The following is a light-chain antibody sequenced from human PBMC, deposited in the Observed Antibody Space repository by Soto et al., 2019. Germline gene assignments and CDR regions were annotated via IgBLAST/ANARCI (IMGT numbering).Light chain of an antibody. J-gene: IGLJ1*01. V-gene: IGLV2-8*01. CDR1: SNAVGASNY. Sequence: QFLLHQPPCGLGSPSEPVTFPRPRSSNAVGASNYVSWYQQHPGKAPKLIIYEVTKRPSGVPDRFSGSKSGNTASLTVSGLQADDEADYFCGSDAGSDNYVFGTGT. CDR2: EVT. CDR3: GSDAGSDNYV.